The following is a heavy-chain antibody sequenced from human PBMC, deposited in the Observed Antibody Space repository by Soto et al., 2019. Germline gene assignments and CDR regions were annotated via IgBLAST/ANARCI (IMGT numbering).Heavy chain of an antibody. CDR3: ARTLTYDFWSGSSGAGDI. J-gene: IGHJ3*02. D-gene: IGHD3-3*01. CDR2: INPNSGGT. CDR1: GYTFTGYY. Sequence: ASVKVSCKASGYTFTGYYMHWVRQAPGQGLEWMGWINPNSGGTNYAQKFQGRVTMTRDTSISTAYMELSRLRSDDTAVYYCARTLTYDFWSGSSGAGDIWGHGTRGTVSS. V-gene: IGHV1-2*02.